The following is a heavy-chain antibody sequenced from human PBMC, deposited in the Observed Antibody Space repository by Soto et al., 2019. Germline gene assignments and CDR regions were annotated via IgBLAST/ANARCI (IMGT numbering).Heavy chain of an antibody. J-gene: IGHJ4*02. V-gene: IGHV4-4*07. D-gene: IGHD2-2*01. CDR3: ARACSSNSCYDVFDY. Sequence: SETLSLTCTVSGGSISSYYCSWIRQPAGKGLEWIGRIYTSGSTNYNPSLKSRVTMSVDTSKNQFSLKLSSVTAADTAVYYCARACSSNSCYDVFDYCGQGTLVTVSS. CDR1: GGSISSYY. CDR2: IYTSGST.